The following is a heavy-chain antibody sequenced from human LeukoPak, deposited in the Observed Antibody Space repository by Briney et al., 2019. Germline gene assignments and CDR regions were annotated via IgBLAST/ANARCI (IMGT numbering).Heavy chain of an antibody. CDR2: INHSGNT. CDR1: GGSFSGYY. Sequence: SETLSLTCAVYGGSFSGYYWSWIRQPPGKGLEWIGEINHSGNTNYNPSLKSRVTISVDTSKNQFSLKLNSMTAADTAVYYCARGYERFLEWLYFDYWGQGTLVTVSS. D-gene: IGHD3-3*01. V-gene: IGHV4-34*01. J-gene: IGHJ4*02. CDR3: ARGYERFLEWLYFDY.